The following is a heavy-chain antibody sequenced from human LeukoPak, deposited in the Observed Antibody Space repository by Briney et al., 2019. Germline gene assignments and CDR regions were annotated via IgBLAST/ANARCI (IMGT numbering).Heavy chain of an antibody. Sequence: GGSLRPSCAASRFTFSRYWMHWVRPAPGKGLLWVSRINSDGISTSYADSVKGRFTISRDNAKNTLYLQMNSLRAEDTAVYYCARDGNYYDSSGPADYWGQGTLVTVSS. CDR1: RFTFSRYW. D-gene: IGHD3-22*01. J-gene: IGHJ4*02. CDR3: ARDGNYYDSSGPADY. CDR2: INSDGIST. V-gene: IGHV3-74*01.